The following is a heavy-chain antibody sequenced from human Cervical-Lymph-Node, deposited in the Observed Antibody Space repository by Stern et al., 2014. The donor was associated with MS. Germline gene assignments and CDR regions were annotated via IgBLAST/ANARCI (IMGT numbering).Heavy chain of an antibody. CDR2: IPSRSTKK. J-gene: IGHJ4*02. Sequence: EMQLVESGGGLVRPGGSLRLTCEGSTFNLSNYSMNWVRQAPGKGLEWISYIPSRSTKKDYADSVKGRFTISRDNAKNSLYLQMNSLRDEDTGVYYCARWGSSSQWGQGTLVTVSS. D-gene: IGHD3-16*01. CDR3: ARWGSSSQ. CDR1: TFNLSNYS. V-gene: IGHV3-48*02.